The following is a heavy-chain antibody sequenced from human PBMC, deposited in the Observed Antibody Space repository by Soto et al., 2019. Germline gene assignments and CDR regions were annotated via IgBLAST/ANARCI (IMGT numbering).Heavy chain of an antibody. CDR3: ARAYLWSGYYQPYGMDV. CDR1: GGSISSGGYY. D-gene: IGHD3-3*01. J-gene: IGHJ6*02. V-gene: IGHV4-31*03. Sequence: SETLSLTCTVSGGSISSGGYYWSWIRQHPGKGLEWIGYIYYSGSTYYNPSLKSRVTISVDTSKNQFSLKLSSVTTADTAVYYCARAYLWSGYYQPYGMDVWGQGTTVTVSS. CDR2: IYYSGST.